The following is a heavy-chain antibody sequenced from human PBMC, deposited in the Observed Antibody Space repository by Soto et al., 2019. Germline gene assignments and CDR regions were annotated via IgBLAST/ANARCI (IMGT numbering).Heavy chain of an antibody. CDR3: AREERKGIISWFDP. CDR1: GGAVSGVDYF. Sequence: KPSETLSLTCTVSGGAVSGVDYFWSWIRQSPGKGLEWIGYIYYTGITHLNPSLKIRLTMAVDTSKNEFSRKLTSVSAADTAVYFCAREERKGIISWFDPWGQGTPVTVSS. CDR2: IYYTGIT. D-gene: IGHD2-21*01. J-gene: IGHJ5*02. V-gene: IGHV4-30-4*01.